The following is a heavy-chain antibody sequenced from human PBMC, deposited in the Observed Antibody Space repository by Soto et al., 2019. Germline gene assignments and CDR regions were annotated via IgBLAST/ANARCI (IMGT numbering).Heavy chain of an antibody. J-gene: IGHJ5*02. CDR1: GYTFTSYG. D-gene: IGHD3-10*01. CDR2: ISAYNGNT. Sequence: QVQLVQSGAEVKKPGASVKVSCKASGYTFTSYGISWVRQAPGQGLEWMGWISAYNGNTNYAQKLQGRVTMTTDTSTRTAYMELRSLRSDDTAVYYCARAPYYYGSGSYYGNWFDPWGQGTLVTVSS. CDR3: ARAPYYYGSGSYYGNWFDP. V-gene: IGHV1-18*01.